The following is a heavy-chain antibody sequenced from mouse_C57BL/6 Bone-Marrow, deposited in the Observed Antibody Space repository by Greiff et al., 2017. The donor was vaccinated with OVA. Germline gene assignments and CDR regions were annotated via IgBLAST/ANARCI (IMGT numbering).Heavy chain of an antibody. D-gene: IGHD2-4*01. CDR1: GYAFSSSW. CDR3: ASYYDYSYAMDY. V-gene: IGHV1-82*01. J-gene: IGHJ4*01. Sequence: QVQLKESGPELVKPGASVKISCKASGYAFSSSWMNWVKQRPGKGLEWIGRIYPGDGDTNYNGKFKGKATLTADKSSSTAYMQLSSLTSEDSAVYFCASYYDYSYAMDYWGQGTSVTVSS. CDR2: IYPGDGDT.